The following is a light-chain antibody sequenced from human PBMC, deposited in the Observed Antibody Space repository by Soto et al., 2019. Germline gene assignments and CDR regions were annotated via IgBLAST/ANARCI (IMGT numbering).Light chain of an antibody. J-gene: IGKJ5*01. CDR1: QSVSSSY. Sequence: EIVLTQSPGTLSLSPGERATLSCRASQSVSSSYLAWYQQKPGQDPRLLIYGESSRATGIPDRFSGSGSGTDFTLTISRLEPEDFAVYYCQQYGSSITFGQGTRLEIK. CDR2: GES. V-gene: IGKV3-20*01. CDR3: QQYGSSIT.